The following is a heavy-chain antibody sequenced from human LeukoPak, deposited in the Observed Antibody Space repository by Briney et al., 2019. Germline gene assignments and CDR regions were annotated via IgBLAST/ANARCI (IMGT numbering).Heavy chain of an antibody. CDR3: ARSYSSSGFDY. V-gene: IGHV3-21*01. J-gene: IGHJ4*02. D-gene: IGHD6-13*01. CDR2: VSSSSTYI. CDR1: GFTFSSYS. Sequence: PGGSLRLSCAASGFTFSSYSMNWVRQAPGKGLEWVSSVSSSSTYIYYADSVKGRFTISRDNAKNSLYLQRNSLRAEDTAVYYCARSYSSSGFDYWGQGTLVTVSS.